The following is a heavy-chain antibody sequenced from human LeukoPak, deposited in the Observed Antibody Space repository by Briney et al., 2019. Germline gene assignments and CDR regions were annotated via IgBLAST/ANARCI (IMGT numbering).Heavy chain of an antibody. CDR2: ISGSGDTT. V-gene: IGHV3-23*01. CDR3: AKAFQRGWERDAFAF. D-gene: IGHD1-26*01. Sequence: GGSLGLSCAASGFTFSSYSMSWVRQAPGKGLEWVSLISGSGDTTSYADSVKGRFTISRDNSKNTLYLQMNSLGADDTAVYYCAKAFQRGWERDAFAFWGQGTLVTVSS. J-gene: IGHJ3*01. CDR1: GFTFSSYS.